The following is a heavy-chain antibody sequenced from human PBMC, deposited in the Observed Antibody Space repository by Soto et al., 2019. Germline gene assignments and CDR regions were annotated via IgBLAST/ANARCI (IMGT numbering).Heavy chain of an antibody. Sequence: SETLSLTCTVSGGSISSSSYYWGWIRQPPGKGLDWILSIYYIGITYYNPSLKCRVTISVDTSKNQFSLKLSSVTAADTAVYYCARLDCGSTSCYRGDYYYYGLDVWGQGTTVTVSS. CDR1: GGSISSSSYY. V-gene: IGHV4-39*01. D-gene: IGHD2-2*01. CDR2: IYYIGIT. CDR3: ARLDCGSTSCYRGDYYYYGLDV. J-gene: IGHJ6*02.